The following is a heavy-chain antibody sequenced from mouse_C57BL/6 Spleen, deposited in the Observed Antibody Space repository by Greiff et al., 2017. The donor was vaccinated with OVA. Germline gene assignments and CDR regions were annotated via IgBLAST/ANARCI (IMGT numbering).Heavy chain of an antibody. Sequence: EVKLMESGGGLVKPGGSLKLSCAASGFTFSSYTMSWVRQTPEKRLEWVATISGGGGNTYYPDSVKGRFTISRDNAKNTLYLQMSSLRSEDTALYYCARGEAYYDYDGAFAYWGQGTLVTVSA. CDR2: ISGGGGNT. J-gene: IGHJ3*01. CDR1: GFTFSSYT. CDR3: ARGEAYYDYDGAFAY. V-gene: IGHV5-9*01. D-gene: IGHD2-4*01.